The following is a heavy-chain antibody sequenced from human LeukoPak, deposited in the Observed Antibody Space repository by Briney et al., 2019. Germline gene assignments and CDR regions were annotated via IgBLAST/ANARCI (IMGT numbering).Heavy chain of an antibody. CDR3: AREHYYYGSGSLVDY. CDR1: GYTFTGYY. D-gene: IGHD3-10*01. Sequence: ASVKVSCKASGYTFTGYYMHWVRQAPGQGLEWMGWINPNSGGTNYAQKFQGWVTMTRDTSISTAYMELSRLRSDDTAVYYCAREHYYYGSGSLVDYWGQGTLVTVSS. V-gene: IGHV1-2*04. J-gene: IGHJ4*02. CDR2: INPNSGGT.